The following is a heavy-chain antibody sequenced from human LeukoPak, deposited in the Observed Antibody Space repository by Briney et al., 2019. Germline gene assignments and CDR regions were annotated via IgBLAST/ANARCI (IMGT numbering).Heavy chain of an antibody. CDR2: INPNSGGT. Sequence: GASVKVSCKASGYTFTGYYMHWVRQAPGQGLEWMGWINPNSGGTNYAQKFQGRVTMTRDTSISTAYMELSRLRSDDTAVYYCARESGYSSSWYDYWGQGTLATVSS. J-gene: IGHJ4*02. CDR1: GYTFTGYY. CDR3: ARESGYSSSWYDY. D-gene: IGHD6-13*01. V-gene: IGHV1-2*02.